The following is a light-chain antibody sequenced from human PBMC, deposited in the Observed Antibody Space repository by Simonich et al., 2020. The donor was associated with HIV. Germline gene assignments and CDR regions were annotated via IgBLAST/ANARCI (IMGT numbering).Light chain of an antibody. V-gene: IGKV3-20*01. CDR2: DAS. Sequence: EIVMTQSPATLSVSPGERVTLSCRASQSVSSNLAWYQQKPGQAPRLLIYDASNRATGIPARFSGSGSGTDFTLTISRLEPEDFAVYYCQQYGSSPRTFGPGTKVDIK. J-gene: IGKJ3*01. CDR3: QQYGSSPRT. CDR1: QSVSSN.